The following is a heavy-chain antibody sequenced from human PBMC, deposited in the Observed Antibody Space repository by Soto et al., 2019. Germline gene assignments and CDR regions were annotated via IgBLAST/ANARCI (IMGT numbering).Heavy chain of an antibody. CDR1: GYFFTSDY. V-gene: IGHV1-2*02. D-gene: IGHD3-10*01. CDR2: INPNNGGT. CDR3: AREVTYGGGSFSLGL. Sequence: ASVKVSCNTSGYFFTSDYIHWVRQAPGQGLEWMGWINPNNGGTNSAQKFQGRVTMTSDTSINTAYMEITSLRSDDTALYYCAREVTYGGGSFSLGLWGQGTLVTVSS. J-gene: IGHJ4*02.